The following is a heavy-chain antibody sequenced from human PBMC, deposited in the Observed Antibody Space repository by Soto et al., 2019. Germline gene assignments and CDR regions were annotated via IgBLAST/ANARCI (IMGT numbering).Heavy chain of an antibody. CDR1: GFTFDNYA. Sequence: GGSLRLSCAASGFTFDNYAIAWVRQAPGKGLEWVSTISGSGRSTYCADSVRGRFTISRDNSNNTVSLQLNSLRAEDTAVYYVSAIRGVHDLDYWGPGTLVTVSS. V-gene: IGHV3-23*01. CDR2: ISGSGRST. J-gene: IGHJ4*02. D-gene: IGHD3-10*01. CDR3: SAIRGVHDLDY.